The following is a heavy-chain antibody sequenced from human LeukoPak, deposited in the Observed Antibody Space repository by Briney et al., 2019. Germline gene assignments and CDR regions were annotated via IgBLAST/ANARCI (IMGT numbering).Heavy chain of an antibody. CDR2: INHSGST. D-gene: IGHD6-13*01. CDR3: ARVRSAAATNAFDY. V-gene: IGHV4-34*01. Sequence: SETLSLTCAVYGGSFSGYYWSWIRQPPGKGLEWIGEINHSGSTNYNPSLKSRVTISVDTSKNQFSLKLSSVTAADTAVYYCARVRSAAATNAFDYCGQGTLVTVSS. J-gene: IGHJ4*02. CDR1: GGSFSGYY.